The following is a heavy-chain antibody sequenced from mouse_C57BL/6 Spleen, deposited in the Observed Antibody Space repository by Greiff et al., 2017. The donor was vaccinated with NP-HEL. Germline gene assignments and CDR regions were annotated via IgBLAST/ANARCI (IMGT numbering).Heavy chain of an antibody. CDR2: IYPGDGDT. CDR1: GYAFSSSW. V-gene: IGHV1-82*01. D-gene: IGHD2-3*01. CDR3: ARLDDGYFPFAY. Sequence: VQRVESGPELVKPGASVKISCKASGYAFSSSWMNWVKQRPGKGLEWIGRIYPGDGDTNYNGKFKGKATLTADKSSSTAYMQLSSLTSEDSAVYFCARLDDGYFPFAYWGQGTLVTVSA. J-gene: IGHJ3*01.